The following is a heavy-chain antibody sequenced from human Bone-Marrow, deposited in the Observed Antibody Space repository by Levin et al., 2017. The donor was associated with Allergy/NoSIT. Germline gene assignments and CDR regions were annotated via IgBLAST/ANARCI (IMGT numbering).Heavy chain of an antibody. J-gene: IGHJ5*02. CDR2: INTNTGNP. V-gene: IGHV7-4-1*02. CDR1: GYTFTSYA. Sequence: ASVKVSCKASGYTFTSYAMNWVRQAPGQGLEWMGWINTNTGNPTYAQGFTGRFVFSLDTSVSTAYLQISSLKAEDTAVYYCARDRRIMGYNWNKNWFDPWGQGTLVTVSS. CDR3: ARDRRIMGYNWNKNWFDP. D-gene: IGHD1/OR15-1a*01.